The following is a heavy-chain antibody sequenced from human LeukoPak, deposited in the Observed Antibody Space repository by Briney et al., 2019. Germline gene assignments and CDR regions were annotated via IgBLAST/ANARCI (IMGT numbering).Heavy chain of an antibody. Sequence: ASVKVSCKASGYTFNSYGISWVRQAPGQGLEWMGWINVYSGNTNYAQKLQGRVTMTTDTSTRTAYMELRSLRSDDTAVYYCARVGVSAAMLWFDPWGQGTLVTVSS. J-gene: IGHJ5*02. CDR1: GYTFNSYG. CDR2: INVYSGNT. D-gene: IGHD2-2*01. CDR3: ARVGVSAAMLWFDP. V-gene: IGHV1-18*01.